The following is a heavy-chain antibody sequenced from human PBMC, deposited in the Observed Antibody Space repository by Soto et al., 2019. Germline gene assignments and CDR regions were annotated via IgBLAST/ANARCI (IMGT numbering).Heavy chain of an antibody. Sequence: QVQLVQSGAEVKKPGASVKVSCKASGYTFTDHYMHWVRQAPGQGLEWMGWINPNSGDTNYAQKLQGWVTMPRDTSISTAYMELSRLRSDDTAVYYCARGRRVTQAVTYYYYMDVWGKGTTVTVSS. CDR3: ARGRRVTQAVTYYYYMDV. CDR1: GYTFTDHY. D-gene: IGHD2-21*02. J-gene: IGHJ6*03. CDR2: INPNSGDT. V-gene: IGHV1-2*04.